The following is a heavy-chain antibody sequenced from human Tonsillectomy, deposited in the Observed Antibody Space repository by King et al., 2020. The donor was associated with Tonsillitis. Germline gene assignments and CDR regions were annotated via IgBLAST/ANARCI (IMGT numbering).Heavy chain of an antibody. Sequence: HVQLQQWGAGLLKPSEPLSLTCAVYGGSFSGYYWSWIRQPPGKGLEWIGEINHSGSTNYNPSLKSRVTISVDTSKNQFSLKLSSVTAADTAVYYCARGGQDRRRVYYYYYYMDVWGKGTTVTVSS. J-gene: IGHJ6*03. CDR3: ARGGQDRRRVYYYYYYMDV. CDR1: GGSFSGYY. V-gene: IGHV4-34*01. CDR2: INHSGST.